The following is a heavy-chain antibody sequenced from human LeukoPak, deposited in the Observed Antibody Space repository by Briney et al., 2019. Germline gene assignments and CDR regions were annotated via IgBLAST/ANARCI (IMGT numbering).Heavy chain of an antibody. V-gene: IGHV4-34*01. D-gene: IGHD3-3*02. CDR1: GGSFSGYY. CDR2: INHSGST. CDR3: ARGLRFLAFDY. J-gene: IGHJ4*02. Sequence: SETLSLTCAVYGGSFSGYYWSWIRQPPGKGLEWIGEINHSGSTNYNPSLKSRVTISVDTSKNQFSPKLSSVTAADTAVYYCARGLRFLAFDYWGQGTLVTVSS.